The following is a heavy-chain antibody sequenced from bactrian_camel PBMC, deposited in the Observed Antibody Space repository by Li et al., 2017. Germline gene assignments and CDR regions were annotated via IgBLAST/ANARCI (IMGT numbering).Heavy chain of an antibody. V-gene: IGHV3S53*01. Sequence: HVQLVESGGGSVQTGGSLRLSCVASEDTYRCNCIGWFRQAPGMEREVVALIDSDLDTYYEDSVKGRFTISKVPAKNTLYLQMNSLQPEDTAMYYCASDQTCYNGKWPTKWGYWGQGTQVTVAS. CDR3: ASDQTCYNGKWPTKWGY. CDR1: EDTYRCNC. J-gene: IGHJ4*01. D-gene: IGHD3*01. CDR2: IDSDLDT.